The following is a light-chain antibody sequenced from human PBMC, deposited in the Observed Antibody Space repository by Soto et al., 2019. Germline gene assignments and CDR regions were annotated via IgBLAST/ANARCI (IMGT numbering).Light chain of an antibody. Sequence: DIVMTQSPDSLAVSLGERATINCKSSQSVLSSSNNRNYLAWYQQRPGQPPKLLIYWASTPESGVPDRFSGSGCGTDFTLTINSLQAEDVAVYYCQQFFSTYITFGQGTRLEIK. V-gene: IGKV4-1*01. CDR2: WAS. CDR3: QQFFSTYIT. CDR1: QSVLSSSNNRNY. J-gene: IGKJ5*01.